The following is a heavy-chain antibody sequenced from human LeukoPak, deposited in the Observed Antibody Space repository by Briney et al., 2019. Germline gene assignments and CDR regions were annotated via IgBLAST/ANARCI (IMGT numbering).Heavy chain of an antibody. D-gene: IGHD3-22*01. V-gene: IGHV1-2*02. J-gene: IGHJ4*02. Sequence: GASVKVSCKASGYTFTGNYLHWVRQAPGQGLEWMGWINPNSGDTHYAQKFQGRVTMTRDTSISTAYMELSRLRSDDTAVYYCARIEVPVADYWGQGILVTVSS. CDR3: ARIEVPVADY. CDR2: INPNSGDT. CDR1: GYTFTGNY.